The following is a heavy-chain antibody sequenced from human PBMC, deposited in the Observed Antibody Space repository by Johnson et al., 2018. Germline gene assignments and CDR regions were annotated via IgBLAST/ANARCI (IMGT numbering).Heavy chain of an antibody. CDR2: VIPSLGIT. J-gene: IGHJ3*02. Sequence: QVQLVQSWAEVKKPGSSVKVSCKASGGTFNSYTISWVRQAPGQGLEWMGRVIPSLGITKSAQKFQDRLTISADTTATTAYMELSSLTSEDTAVYYCTKEGSDVDMAMTLGTFHIWGQGTLVTVSS. V-gene: IGHV1-69*04. CDR3: TKEGSDVDMAMTLGTFHI. CDR1: GGTFNSYT. D-gene: IGHD5-24*01.